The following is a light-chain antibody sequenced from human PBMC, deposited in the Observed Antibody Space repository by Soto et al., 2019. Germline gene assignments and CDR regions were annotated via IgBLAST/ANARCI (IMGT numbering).Light chain of an antibody. CDR1: QGISSY. Sequence: AIRMTQSPSSFSASTGDRVTITCRASQGISSYLAWYQQKPGKAPKLLIYAASTLQSGGPSRFSGSGSGTDFTLTSSCLQSEDFATYYCQQYYSYPWTFGQGTKVEIK. CDR3: QQYYSYPWT. J-gene: IGKJ1*01. V-gene: IGKV1-8*01. CDR2: AAS.